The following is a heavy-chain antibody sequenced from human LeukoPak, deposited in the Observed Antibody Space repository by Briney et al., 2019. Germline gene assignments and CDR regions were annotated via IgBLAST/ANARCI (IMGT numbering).Heavy chain of an antibody. J-gene: IGHJ4*02. CDR2: IWYDGTNK. CDR3: ARVASYYVSVR. CDR1: GFSFSSYG. V-gene: IGHV3-33*01. D-gene: IGHD1-26*01. Sequence: GGSLRLSCAASGFSFSSYGMHWVRQAPGKGLEWVAVIWYDGTNKYYADSVKGRFTISRDNAKNSLYLQMNSLRAEDTAVYYRARVASYYVSVRWGQGTLVTVSS.